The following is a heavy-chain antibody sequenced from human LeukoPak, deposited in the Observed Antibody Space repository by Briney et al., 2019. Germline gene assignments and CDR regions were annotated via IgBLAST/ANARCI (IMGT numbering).Heavy chain of an antibody. Sequence: GGSLRLSCAASGFTVSSNYMSWVRQAPGKGLEWVSVIYSGGSTYYADSVKGRFTISRDNSKNTLYLQMNSLRAKDTAVYYCARGFTFPNWFDSWGQGTLVTVSS. CDR1: GFTVSSNY. CDR2: IYSGGST. CDR3: ARGFTFPNWFDS. V-gene: IGHV3-53*01. J-gene: IGHJ5*01. D-gene: IGHD3-10*01.